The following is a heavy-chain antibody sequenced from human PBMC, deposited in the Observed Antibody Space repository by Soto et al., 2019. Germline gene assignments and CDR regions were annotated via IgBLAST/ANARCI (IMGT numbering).Heavy chain of an antibody. CDR2: SFHTGNT. J-gene: IGHJ3*01. V-gene: IGHV4-4*02. CDR1: GDSISSSRW. CDR3: AYSTGWSRRAL. D-gene: IGHD6-19*01. Sequence: QVQLQESGPGLVKPSGTLSLTCDVSGDSISSSRWWTWVRQPPGKGLEWIGDSFHTGNTNYNPSLKXRXTXSIXKSKTQFSLKLTSVTAADTSVYYCAYSTGWSRRALWGQGTLVGVSS.